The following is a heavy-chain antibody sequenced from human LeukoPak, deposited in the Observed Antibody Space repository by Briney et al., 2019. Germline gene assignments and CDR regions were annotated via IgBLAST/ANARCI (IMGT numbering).Heavy chain of an antibody. Sequence: PGGSLRLSCAASGFTFSSYAMHWVRQAPGKGLEWVAVISYDGSNKYYADSVKGRFTISRDNSKNTRYLQMNSLRAEDTAVYYCARALSRDGYNDAFDIWGQGTMVTVSS. CDR1: GFTFSSYA. V-gene: IGHV3-30*01. CDR3: ARALSRDGYNDAFDI. D-gene: IGHD5-24*01. CDR2: ISYDGSNK. J-gene: IGHJ3*02.